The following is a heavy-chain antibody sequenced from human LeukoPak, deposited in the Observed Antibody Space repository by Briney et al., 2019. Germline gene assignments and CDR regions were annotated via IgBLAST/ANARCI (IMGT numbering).Heavy chain of an antibody. V-gene: IGHV4-34*01. Sequence: SETLSLTCAVYGGSFSGYYWSWIRQPPGKGLEWIGEINHSGSTNYNPSLKSRVTISVDTSKNQFSLKLSSVTAADTAVYYCARGIAAAGTFDYWGQGTLITVSS. CDR1: GGSFSGYY. CDR3: ARGIAAAGTFDY. D-gene: IGHD6-13*01. J-gene: IGHJ4*02. CDR2: INHSGST.